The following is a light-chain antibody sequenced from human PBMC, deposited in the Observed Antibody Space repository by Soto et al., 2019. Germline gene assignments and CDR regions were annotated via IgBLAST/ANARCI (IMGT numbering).Light chain of an antibody. Sequence: DIVMTHSPDSLAVSLGERATINCKSSQSVLYSSNNKNYLAWYQQKPGQPPKLLIYWASTRESGVPDRFSGSGSGTDFTLTISSLQAEDVAVYYCQQYYSTPPAFGQGTRWIS. CDR2: WAS. V-gene: IGKV4-1*01. J-gene: IGKJ1*01. CDR3: QQYYSTPPA. CDR1: QSVLYSSNNKNY.